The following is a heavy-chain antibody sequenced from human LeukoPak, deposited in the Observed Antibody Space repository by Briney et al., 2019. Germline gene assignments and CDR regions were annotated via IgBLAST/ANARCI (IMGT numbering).Heavy chain of an antibody. D-gene: IGHD6-25*01. CDR1: GFTFSNYW. CDR2: IYYSGNT. Sequence: PGGSLRLSCAASGFTFSNYWMCWVRQAPGKGLEWIGYIYYSGNTYYNPSLTSRVTMSIDTSENHFSLKLTSVTAADTALYYCARSEAAAGPLTFDVWGPGTMVIVSA. CDR3: ARSEAAAGPLTFDV. J-gene: IGHJ3*01. V-gene: IGHV4-28*01.